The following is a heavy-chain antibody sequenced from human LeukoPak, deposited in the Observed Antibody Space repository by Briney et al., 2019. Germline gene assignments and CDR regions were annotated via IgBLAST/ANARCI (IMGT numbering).Heavy chain of an antibody. CDR3: AATYDSTGYYHGYFHH. Sequence: SVKVSCKASGGTFTSYAITWVRQAPGQGLEWMGRIIPIFGITNYGRKFQGRVTITADKSTSTAYMELSSLKSEDTAVYYCAATYDSTGYYHGYFHHWGQGTLVTVSS. J-gene: IGHJ1*01. D-gene: IGHD3-22*01. CDR1: GGTFTSYA. CDR2: IIPIFGIT. V-gene: IGHV1-69*04.